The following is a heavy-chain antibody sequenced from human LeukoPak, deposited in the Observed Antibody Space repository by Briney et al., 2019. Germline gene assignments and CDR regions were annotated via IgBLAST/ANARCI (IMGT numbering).Heavy chain of an antibody. CDR3: ARSSVVTAYSPYYFDY. V-gene: IGHV3-7*01. CDR1: GFTFSSYW. J-gene: IGHJ4*02. CDR2: IKQDGSEK. Sequence: PGGSLRLSCAASGFTFSSYWMSWVRQAPGKGLERVANIKQDGSEKYYVDSVKGRFTISRDNAKNSLYLQMNSLRAEDTAVYYCARSSVVTAYSPYYFDYWGQGTLVTVSS. D-gene: IGHD2-21*02.